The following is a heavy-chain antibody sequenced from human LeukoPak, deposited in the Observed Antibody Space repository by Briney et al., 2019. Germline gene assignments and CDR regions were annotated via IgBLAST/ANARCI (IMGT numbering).Heavy chain of an antibody. CDR2: IYYSGST. CDR1: GGSISSYY. J-gene: IGHJ4*02. D-gene: IGHD1-26*01. V-gene: IGHV4-59*08. Sequence: SETLSLTCTVSGGSISSYYWSWIRQPPGKGLEWIGFIYYSGSTHYKSSLKSRVTISVDTSKNQFSLKLSSVTAADTAVYYCARHSGSPPHYFDYWGQGSLVTVSS. CDR3: ARHSGSPPHYFDY.